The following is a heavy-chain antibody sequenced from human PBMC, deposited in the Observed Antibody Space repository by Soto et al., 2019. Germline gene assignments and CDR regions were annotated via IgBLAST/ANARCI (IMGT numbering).Heavy chain of an antibody. J-gene: IGHJ4*02. CDR1: GFTFSDYY. V-gene: IGHV3-11*06. CDR2: ISSSSSYT. D-gene: IGHD2-15*01. CDR3: AKDQRHCSGGSCYPSLSDY. Sequence: PGGSLRLSCAASGFTFSDYYMSWIRQAPGKGLEWVSYISSSSSYTNYADSVKGRFTISRDNAKNSLYLQMNSLRAEDTAVYYCAKDQRHCSGGSCYPSLSDYWGQGTLVTVSS.